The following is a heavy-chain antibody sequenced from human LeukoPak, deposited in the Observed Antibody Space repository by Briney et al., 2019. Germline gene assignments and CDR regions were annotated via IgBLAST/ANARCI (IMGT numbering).Heavy chain of an antibody. Sequence: SETLSLTCTVSGGSISSYYWSWIRQPAGKGLEWIGRIYTSGSTNYSPSLKSRVTMSVDTSKNQFSLKLSSVTAADTAVYYCAREGLDFSMRDYVWGSYRPFDYWGQGTLVTVSS. CDR3: AREGLDFSMRDYVWGSYRPFDY. CDR1: GGSISSYY. J-gene: IGHJ4*02. CDR2: IYTSGST. D-gene: IGHD3-16*02. V-gene: IGHV4-4*07.